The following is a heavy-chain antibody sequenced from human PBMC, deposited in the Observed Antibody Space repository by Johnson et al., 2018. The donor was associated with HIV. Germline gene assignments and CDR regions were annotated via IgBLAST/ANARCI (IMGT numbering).Heavy chain of an antibody. V-gene: IGHV3-30*04. Sequence: QVQLVESGGGVVQPGRSLRLSCAASGFTFSSYAMHWVRQAPGKGLEWVAVISYDGSNKYYADSVKGRFTISRDNSKNTLYLQMNSLRAEETAVYYCARDFLESSGYHHAFDIWGQGTMVTVSS. CDR3: ARDFLESSGYHHAFDI. CDR2: ISYDGSNK. J-gene: IGHJ3*02. D-gene: IGHD3-22*01. CDR1: GFTFSSYA.